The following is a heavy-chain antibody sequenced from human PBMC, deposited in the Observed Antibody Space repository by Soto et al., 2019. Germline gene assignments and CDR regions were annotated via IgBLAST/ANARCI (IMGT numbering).Heavy chain of an antibody. CDR3: ASVGYCSTTTCPPA. CDR2: IYRGGNT. J-gene: IGHJ4*02. V-gene: IGHV3-53*01. CDR1: GLTVSTNY. Sequence: SCAXSGLTVSTNYMTWVRQAPGKGLEWVSVIYRGGNTYHADSVQGRFSISRDNSKNTVDLQMNNLRAKDTAMYYCASVGYCSTTTCPPAWGQGTLVTVSS. D-gene: IGHD2-2*01.